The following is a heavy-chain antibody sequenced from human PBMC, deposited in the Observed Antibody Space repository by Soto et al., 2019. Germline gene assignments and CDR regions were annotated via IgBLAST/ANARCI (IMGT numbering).Heavy chain of an antibody. CDR3: ARVSYSSGWYWFDP. V-gene: IGHV1-18*01. J-gene: IGHJ5*02. CDR2: IGAYNGNT. D-gene: IGHD6-19*01. CDR1: GYTFTSYG. Sequence: ASVKVSCKASGYTFTSYGISWVRQAPGQGLEWMGWIGAYNGNTNYAQKLQGRVTMTTDTSTSTAYMELRSLRSDDTAVYYCARVSYSSGWYWFDPWGQGTLVTVSS.